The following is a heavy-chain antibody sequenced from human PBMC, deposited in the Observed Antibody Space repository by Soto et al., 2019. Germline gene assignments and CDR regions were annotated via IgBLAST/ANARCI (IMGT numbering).Heavy chain of an antibody. CDR3: ARRPRVQWEEDVRYYNYAMDV. D-gene: IGHD1-26*01. V-gene: IGHV5-10-1*01. CDR1: GYSFTSYW. CDR2: IDPSDSYT. J-gene: IGHJ6*02. Sequence: GESLKISCKGSGYSFTSYWINWVRQMPGKGLEWMGRIDPSDSYTSYSPSFQGHVTISVDKSISTAYLWWSSLKASDTAMYYCARRPRVQWEEDVRYYNYAMDVWGQGTTVTVSS.